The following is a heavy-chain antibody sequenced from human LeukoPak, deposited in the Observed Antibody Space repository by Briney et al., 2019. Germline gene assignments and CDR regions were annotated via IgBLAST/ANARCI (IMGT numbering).Heavy chain of an antibody. J-gene: IGHJ4*02. D-gene: IGHD3-9*01. Sequence: ASVKVSCKASGYTFTGYYMHWVRQAPGQGLEWMGWINPNSGGTNYAQKFQGRVTMTRDTSISTAYMELSRLRSDDTAVYYCARKSDSYYDILTGYSIFDYWGQGTLLTVSS. V-gene: IGHV1-2*02. CDR1: GYTFTGYY. CDR2: INPNSGGT. CDR3: ARKSDSYYDILTGYSIFDY.